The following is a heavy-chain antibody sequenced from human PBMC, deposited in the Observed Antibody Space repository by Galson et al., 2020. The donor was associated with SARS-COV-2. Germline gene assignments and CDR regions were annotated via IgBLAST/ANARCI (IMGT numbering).Heavy chain of an antibody. Sequence: LKISCAASGFTFSNYVMHWVRQAPGKGPEWVAVISSDGSNRFYADSLKGRFTISRDNSKSTLYLQMNSLRAEDTAVYYCARGGEWELPYYFDYWGQGTLVTVSS. CDR2: ISSDGSNR. D-gene: IGHD1-26*01. CDR3: ARGGEWELPYYFDY. CDR1: GFTFSNYV. V-gene: IGHV3-30*04. J-gene: IGHJ4*02.